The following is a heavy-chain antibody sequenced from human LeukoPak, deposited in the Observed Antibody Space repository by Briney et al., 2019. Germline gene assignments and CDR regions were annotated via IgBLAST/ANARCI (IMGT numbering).Heavy chain of an antibody. CDR2: IIPIFGTA. V-gene: IGHV1-69*13. CDR3: ASFLWFGEAAPRPLDY. Sequence: ASVKVSCTASGGTFSSYAISWVRQAPGQGLEWMGGIIPIFGTANYAQKFQGRVTITADESTSTAYMELSSLRSEDTAVYYCASFLWFGEAAPRPLDYWGQGTLVTVSS. CDR1: GGTFSSYA. D-gene: IGHD3-10*01. J-gene: IGHJ4*02.